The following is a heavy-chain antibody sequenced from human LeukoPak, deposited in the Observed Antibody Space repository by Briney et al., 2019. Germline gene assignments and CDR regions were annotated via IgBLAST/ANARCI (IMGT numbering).Heavy chain of an antibody. D-gene: IGHD1-26*01. J-gene: IGHJ4*02. CDR3: AREAKVGGALQY. CDR2: INTDGGFT. V-gene: IGHV3-74*01. Sequence: GGSLRFSCAASGFIFSDYWMHWVRQAPGKGLVWVSRINTDGGFTRYADSVQGRFIISRDTAKNTLFLQMNSLRAEDTAVYYCAREAKVGGALQYWGQGILVTVSS. CDR1: GFIFSDYW.